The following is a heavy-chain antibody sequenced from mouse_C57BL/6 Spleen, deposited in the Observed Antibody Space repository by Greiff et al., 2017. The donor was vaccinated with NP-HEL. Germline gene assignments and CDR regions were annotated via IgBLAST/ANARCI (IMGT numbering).Heavy chain of an antibody. CDR3: ARFYPDYYAMDY. CDR2: INSGSGGT. V-gene: IGHV1-54*01. Sequence: VQLQQSGAELVRPGTSVKVSCMASGYAFTNYLIEWVKQRPGQGLEWIGVINSGSGGTNYNEKFKGKATLTEDKSSSTAYMQLLSLTSEDSAVYFCARFYPDYYAMDYWGQGTSVTVSS. J-gene: IGHJ4*01. CDR1: GYAFTNYL.